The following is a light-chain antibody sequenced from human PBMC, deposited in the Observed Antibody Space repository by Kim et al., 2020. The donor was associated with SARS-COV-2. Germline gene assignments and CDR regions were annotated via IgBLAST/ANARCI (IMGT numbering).Light chain of an antibody. V-gene: IGLV1-40*01. J-gene: IGLJ3*02. CDR3: QSYDSSLSGWV. CDR2: GNS. Sequence: QSVLTQPPSVSGAPGQRVTISCTGRSSNIGAGYDVHWYQQLPGTAPKLLIYGNSNRPSGVPDRFSGSKSGTSASLSITGLQAEDEADYYCQSYDSSLSGWVFGGGTQRTVL. CDR1: SSNIGAGYD.